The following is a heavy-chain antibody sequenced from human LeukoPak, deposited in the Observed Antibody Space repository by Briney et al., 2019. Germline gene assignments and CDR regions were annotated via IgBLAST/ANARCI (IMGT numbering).Heavy chain of an antibody. V-gene: IGHV4-59*12. CDR1: GGSISSYY. Sequence: SETLSLTCTVSGGSISSYYWSWIRQPPGKGLEWIGYIYYSGSTNYNPSLKSRVTISVDTSKNQFSLKLSSVTAADTAVYYCASLYYYGSGSFPRPYYYYYVDVWGKGTTVTVSS. D-gene: IGHD3-10*01. J-gene: IGHJ6*03. CDR2: IYYSGST. CDR3: ASLYYYGSGSFPRPYYYYYVDV.